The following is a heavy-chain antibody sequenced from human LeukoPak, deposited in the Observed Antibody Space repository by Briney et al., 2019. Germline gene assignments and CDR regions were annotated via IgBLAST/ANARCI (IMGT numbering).Heavy chain of an antibody. CDR3: ARDAQTRDGYNE. CDR1: GYTFTGYY. CDR2: INPNSGGT. Sequence: ASVKVSCKASGYTFTGYYMHWVRHAPGQGLEWMGWINPNSGGTNYAQKFQGRVTMTRDTSISTAYMELSRLRSDDTAVYYCARDAQTRDGYNEWGQGTLVTVSS. V-gene: IGHV1-2*02. J-gene: IGHJ4*02. D-gene: IGHD5-24*01.